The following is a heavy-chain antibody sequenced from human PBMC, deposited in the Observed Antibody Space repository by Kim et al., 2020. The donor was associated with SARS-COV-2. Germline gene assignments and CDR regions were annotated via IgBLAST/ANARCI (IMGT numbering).Heavy chain of an antibody. CDR3: ASFSWIQLWLT. V-gene: IGHV4-59*08. Sequence: SETLSLTCTVSGGSISSYYWTWIRQPPRKGLEWIGNSYYSESANYNPSLKSQVIISVDTSKNQFSLKLNSVTAADTAMYYCASFSWIQLWLTWGQGTLVTVSS. D-gene: IGHD5-18*01. J-gene: IGHJ5*02. CDR2: SYYSESA. CDR1: GGSISSYY.